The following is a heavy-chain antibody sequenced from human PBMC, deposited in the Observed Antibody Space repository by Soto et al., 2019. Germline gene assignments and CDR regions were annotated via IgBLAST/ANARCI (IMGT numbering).Heavy chain of an antibody. Sequence: EVQLLESGGGLVQPGGSLRLSCAASGFTFSSYAMSWVRQAPGKGLEWVSLISGSGATTDYADSVKGRFTISTDNSKNTLYLQMNSLRVEDTAVYYCARLTVTTSDDAFDIWGQGTMVTVSS. V-gene: IGHV3-23*01. J-gene: IGHJ3*02. CDR3: ARLTVTTSDDAFDI. CDR1: GFTFSSYA. CDR2: ISGSGATT. D-gene: IGHD4-17*01.